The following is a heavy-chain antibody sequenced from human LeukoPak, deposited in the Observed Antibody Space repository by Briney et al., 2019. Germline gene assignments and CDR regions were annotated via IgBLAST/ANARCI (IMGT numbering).Heavy chain of an antibody. D-gene: IGHD3-16*01. CDR3: ARFWVWAFDI. J-gene: IGHJ3*02. CDR1: GFTVSTNY. CDR2: IYSGGST. V-gene: IGHV3-66*01. Sequence: PGGSLRLSCAASGFTVSTNYMTWVRQAPGKGLEGVSVIYSGGSTYYADSVKGRFTISRDNSKNTLYLQMNSLRAEDTAVYYCARFWVWAFDIWGQGTMVTVSS.